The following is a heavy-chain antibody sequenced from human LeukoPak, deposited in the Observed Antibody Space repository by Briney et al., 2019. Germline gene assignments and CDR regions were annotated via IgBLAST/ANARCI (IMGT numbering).Heavy chain of an antibody. CDR3: ARGVGDIVVVPAADIGFDY. D-gene: IGHD2-2*01. CDR2: IYHSGST. V-gene: IGHV4-38-2*01. Sequence: SETLSLTCAVSGYSISSGYYWGWIRQPPGKGLEWIGSIYHSGSTYYNPSLKSRVSISVDTSKNQFSLNLNSVTAADTAAYYCARGVGDIVVVPAADIGFDYWGQGTLVTVSS. CDR1: GYSISSGYY. J-gene: IGHJ4*02.